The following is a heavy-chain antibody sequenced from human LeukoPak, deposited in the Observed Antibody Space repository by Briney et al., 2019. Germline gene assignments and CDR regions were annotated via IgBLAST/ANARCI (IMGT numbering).Heavy chain of an antibody. CDR2: MNPNSGNT. Sequence: ASVKVSCKASGHTFTSYGINWVRQATGQGLEWMGWMNPNSGNTGYAQKFQGRVTMTRNTSISTAYMELSSLRSEDTAVYYCVTAYSSGWFPSYFDYWGQGTLVTVSS. J-gene: IGHJ4*02. D-gene: IGHD6-19*01. V-gene: IGHV1-8*01. CDR1: GHTFTSYG. CDR3: VTAYSSGWFPSYFDY.